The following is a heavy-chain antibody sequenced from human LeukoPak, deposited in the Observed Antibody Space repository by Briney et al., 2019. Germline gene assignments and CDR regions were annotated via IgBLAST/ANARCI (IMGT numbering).Heavy chain of an antibody. CDR2: FDPEDGET. CDR1: GYTLTELS. Sequence: ASVKVSCKVSGYTLTELSMHWVRQAPGKGLELMGGFDPEDGETIYAQKFQGRVTMTEDTSTDTAYMELSSLRSEDTAVYYCATLYCSSTSCPGAEYFQHWGQGTLVTVSS. D-gene: IGHD2-2*01. CDR3: ATLYCSSTSCPGAEYFQH. V-gene: IGHV1-24*01. J-gene: IGHJ1*01.